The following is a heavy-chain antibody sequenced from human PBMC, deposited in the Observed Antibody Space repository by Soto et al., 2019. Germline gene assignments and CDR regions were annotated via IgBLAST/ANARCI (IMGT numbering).Heavy chain of an antibody. V-gene: IGHV3-9*01. CDR2: ISGNSGSI. Sequence: SLRLSCAASGFTFDDSAMHWVRQAPGTGLERVSGISGNSGSIGYADSVKGRFTISRDNDKNSLYLQINSLRAEDTAWYYCAKENYSSFDSWGQGTRVTVSS. CDR3: AKENYSSFDS. D-gene: IGHD6-13*01. J-gene: IGHJ4*02. CDR1: GFTFDDSA.